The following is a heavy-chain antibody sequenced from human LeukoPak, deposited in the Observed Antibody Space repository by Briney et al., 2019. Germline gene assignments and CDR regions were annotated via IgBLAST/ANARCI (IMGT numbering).Heavy chain of an antibody. Sequence: SQTLSLTCTVSGGSISSGSYDWSWIRQPAGKGLEWIGRIYTSGSTNSNPSLKSRVTISVDTSMTQFSLKLSSVTAADTAVYYCARDTTGSSLDYWGQGTLVTVSS. CDR1: GGSISSGSYD. J-gene: IGHJ4*02. D-gene: IGHD1-26*01. CDR2: IYTSGST. CDR3: ARDTTGSSLDY. V-gene: IGHV4-61*02.